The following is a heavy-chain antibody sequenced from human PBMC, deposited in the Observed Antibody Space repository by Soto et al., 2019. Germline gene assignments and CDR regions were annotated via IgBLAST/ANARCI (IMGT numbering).Heavy chain of an antibody. CDR1: GYTFTSSY. V-gene: IGHV1-46*03. Sequence: QVQLIQSGAEVKKPGASVKVSCKASGYTFTSSYIPWVRQAPGQGLEWMAIINPNGGSTNYAQKFQGRLTMTRDTSTSTVYMELSSLASEDTAVYYCARSLMEGDYWGQGTLVTVSS. CDR2: INPNGGST. CDR3: ARSLMEGDY. D-gene: IGHD3-10*01. J-gene: IGHJ4*02.